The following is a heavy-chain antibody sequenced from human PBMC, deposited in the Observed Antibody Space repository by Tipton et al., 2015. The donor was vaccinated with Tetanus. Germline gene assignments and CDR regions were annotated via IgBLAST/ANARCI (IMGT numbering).Heavy chain of an antibody. J-gene: IGHJ6*02. CDR1: GFTFSDYY. Sequence: SLRLSCAASGFTFSDYYLSWIRQAPGKGLEWVSYISRSGTNIHYADSVKGRFTVSRDNAKNSLYLQMNGLRAEDTALYHCARVSYYYYGMDVWGQGTTVTVSS. CDR2: ISRSGTNI. CDR3: ARVSYYYYGMDV. V-gene: IGHV3-11*01.